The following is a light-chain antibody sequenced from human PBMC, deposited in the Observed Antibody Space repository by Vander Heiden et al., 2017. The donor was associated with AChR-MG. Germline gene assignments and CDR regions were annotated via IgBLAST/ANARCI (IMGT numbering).Light chain of an antibody. V-gene: IGKV3-20*01. J-gene: IGKJ4*01. CDR2: GAF. CDR1: QSVVKNF. Sequence: ETLLTNPPGTLSLSPGERATPACRASQSVVKNFLAWYQQKPGQAPRLLMYGAFSRATGIPDKFSGSGSGTDFTLTISRLEAEDFAVYYCQQYGILPLTFGGGTKVEIK. CDR3: QQYGILPLT.